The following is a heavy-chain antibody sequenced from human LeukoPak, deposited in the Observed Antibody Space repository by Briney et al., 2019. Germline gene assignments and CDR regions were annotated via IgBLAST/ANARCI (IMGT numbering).Heavy chain of an antibody. CDR2: INHSGST. CDR1: GGSFSGYY. D-gene: IGHD3-3*01. V-gene: IGHV4-34*01. J-gene: IGHJ4*02. Sequence: NTSETLSLTRAVYGGSFSGYYWSWIRQPPGKGLEWIGEINHSGSTNYNPSLTSRVIISEDMSKNQVSLKLTSVTAADTAVYYCARGSTIFGNWGQGTLVTVSS. CDR3: ARGSTIFGN.